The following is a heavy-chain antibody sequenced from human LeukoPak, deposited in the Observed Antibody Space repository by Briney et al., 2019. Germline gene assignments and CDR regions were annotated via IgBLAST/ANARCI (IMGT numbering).Heavy chain of an antibody. J-gene: IGHJ3*02. CDR2: ISGSGGST. D-gene: IGHD3-16*01. V-gene: IGHV3-23*01. CDR1: GFTFSSYA. CDR3: AKDRDDYVWGSYLGACDI. Sequence: GGSLRLSCAASGFTFSSYAMSWVRQAPGKGLEWVSLISGSGGSTYYADSVKGRFTISRDNSKNTLYLQMNSLRAEDTAVFYCAKDRDDYVWGSYLGACDIWGQGTMVTVSS.